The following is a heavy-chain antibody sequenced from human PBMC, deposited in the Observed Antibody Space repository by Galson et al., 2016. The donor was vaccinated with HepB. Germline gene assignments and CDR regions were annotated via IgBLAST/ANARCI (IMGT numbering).Heavy chain of an antibody. CDR3: ARGWNYGYT. Sequence: SLRLSCAASGFTFSTYGIHWVRQAPGKGLEWVALISYDGFNKYYADSVKGRFTISRDNSKNTLYLQMNSLRAEDTAVYYWARGWNYGYTWGLGTLVTVSS. CDR1: GFTFSTYG. V-gene: IGHV3-30*03. J-gene: IGHJ4*02. D-gene: IGHD1-7*01. CDR2: ISYDGFNK.